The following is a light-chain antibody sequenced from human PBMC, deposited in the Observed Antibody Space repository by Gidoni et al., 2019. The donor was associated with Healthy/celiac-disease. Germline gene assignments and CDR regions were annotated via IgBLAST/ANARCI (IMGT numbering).Light chain of an antibody. V-gene: IGLV1-40*01. CDR3: QAYDSRGWV. Sequence: QSVLTQPPAASGAPGQRVTIPCTGSSSNIGAGYDVHWYQQLPGTATKLLIYGNRNRPSGVPDRFSGSKSGTSASLASTGLQAEDEADYYCQAYDSRGWVFGGGTKLTVL. CDR2: GNR. CDR1: SSNIGAGYD. J-gene: IGLJ3*02.